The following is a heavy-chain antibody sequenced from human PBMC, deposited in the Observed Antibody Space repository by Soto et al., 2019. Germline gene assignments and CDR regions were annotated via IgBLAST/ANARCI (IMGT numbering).Heavy chain of an antibody. D-gene: IGHD2-2*01. V-gene: IGHV1-69*13. CDR3: AREGDMVVVPAAPRAYYYYGMDV. J-gene: IGHJ6*02. Sequence: SVKVSCKASGGTFSSYAISWVRQAPGQGLEWMGGIIPIFGTANYAQKFQGRVTLTADESTSTAYIELSSLRSEDTAVYYCAREGDMVVVPAAPRAYYYYGMDVWGQGTTVTVSS. CDR1: GGTFSSYA. CDR2: IIPIFGTA.